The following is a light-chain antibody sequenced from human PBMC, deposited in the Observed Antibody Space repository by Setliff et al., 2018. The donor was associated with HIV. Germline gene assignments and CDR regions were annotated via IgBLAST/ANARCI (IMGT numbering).Light chain of an antibody. Sequence: QSVLTQPASVSGSPGQSITISCTGTSSDVGRYDSVSWYQQHPGKAPKVMLHDVSNRPSGVSNRFSGSKSDNTASLTISGLQSDDEADYFCSSFAGKDNLIFGSGTKVTVL. CDR3: SSFAGKDNLI. CDR2: DVS. CDR1: SSDVGRYDS. V-gene: IGLV2-14*03. J-gene: IGLJ1*01.